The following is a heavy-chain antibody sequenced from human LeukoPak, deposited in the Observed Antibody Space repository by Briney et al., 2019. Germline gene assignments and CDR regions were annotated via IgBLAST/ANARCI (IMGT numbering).Heavy chain of an antibody. V-gene: IGHV3-30*04. Sequence: PGGSLRLSCAASGFTFSSYAMHWVRQAPGKGLEWVAVISYDGSNKYYADSVKGRFTISRDNSKNTLYLQMNSLRAEDTAVYYCAREPYCGGDCYHRREYYFDYWGQGTLVTVSS. J-gene: IGHJ4*02. CDR2: ISYDGSNK. D-gene: IGHD2-21*02. CDR1: GFTFSSYA. CDR3: AREPYCGGDCYHRREYYFDY.